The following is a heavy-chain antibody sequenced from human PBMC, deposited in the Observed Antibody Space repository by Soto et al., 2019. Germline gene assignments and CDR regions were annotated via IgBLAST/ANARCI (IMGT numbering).Heavy chain of an antibody. CDR2: IYHSGST. CDR1: GGSISSRNW. J-gene: IGHJ4*02. CDR3: ARGRTAYYYDSSAAPYYFDY. Sequence: QVQLQESGPGLVKPSGTLSLTCAVSGGSISSRNWWSWVRQPPGKGLEWIGEIYHSGSTNYNPSLKSRVTISVDKSKTQFSLKLSSVTAADTAVYYCARGRTAYYYDSSAAPYYFDYWGQGTLVTVSS. D-gene: IGHD3-22*01. V-gene: IGHV4-4*02.